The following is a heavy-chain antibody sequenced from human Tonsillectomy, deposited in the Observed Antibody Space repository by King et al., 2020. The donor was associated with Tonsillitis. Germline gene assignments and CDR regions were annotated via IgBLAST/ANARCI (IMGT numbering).Heavy chain of an antibody. CDR2: VSYDGSNQ. D-gene: IGHD6-19*01. V-gene: IGHV3-30*01. Sequence: VQLVESGGGVVQPGRSLRLSCAASGFTLGTFAMHWVRQAPGKGLEWVAVVSYDGSNQYYADSVKGRFTGSRDNAKNTLYLQMNSLRPEDAAVYYCARHRGPRLVEGYFYYWGQGTLVTVSS. J-gene: IGHJ4*02. CDR3: ARHRGPRLVEGYFYY. CDR1: GFTLGTFA.